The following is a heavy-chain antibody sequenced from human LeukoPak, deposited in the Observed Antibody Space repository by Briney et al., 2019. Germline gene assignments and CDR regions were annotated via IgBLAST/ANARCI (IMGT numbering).Heavy chain of an antibody. CDR3: ARGLWFGDENPPYFDY. CDR1: GFTFSTYA. CDR2: IPYDGSNK. J-gene: IGHJ4*02. V-gene: IGHV3-30*04. D-gene: IGHD3-10*01. Sequence: GRSLRLSCAASGFTFSTYAMHWVRQAPGKGLEWVAVIPYDGSNKYYADSVKGRFTISRENSKNRLYLQMNSLRAEDTAVYYCARGLWFGDENPPYFDYWGQGTLVTVSS.